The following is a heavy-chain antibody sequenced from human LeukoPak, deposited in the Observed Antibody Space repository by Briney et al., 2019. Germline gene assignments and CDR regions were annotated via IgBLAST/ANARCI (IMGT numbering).Heavy chain of an antibody. J-gene: IGHJ4*02. CDR1: GYTFTSYG. D-gene: IGHD3-10*01. Sequence: AASVKVSCKASGYTFTSYGISWVRQAPGQGLEWMGWISAYNGNTNYAQKLQGRVTMTTDTSTSTAYMELRSLRSDDTAVYYCAGGPYYYGSGSYYSLDYWGQGTLVTVSS. CDR3: AGGPYYYGSGSYYSLDY. CDR2: ISAYNGNT. V-gene: IGHV1-18*01.